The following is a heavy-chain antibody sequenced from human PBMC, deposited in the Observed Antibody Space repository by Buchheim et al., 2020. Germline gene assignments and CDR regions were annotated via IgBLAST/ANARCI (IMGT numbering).Heavy chain of an antibody. CDR1: GFTFSSYW. CDR2: IKQDGSEK. D-gene: IGHD3-3*01. V-gene: IGHV3-7*01. J-gene: IGHJ4*02. CDR3: ARVPPGYYDFWSGYFGVYFDY. Sequence: VQLVESGGGLVKPGGSLRLSCAASGFTFSSYWMSWVRQAPGKGLEWVANIKQDGSEKYYVDSVKGRFTISRDNAKNSLYLQMNSLRAEDTAVYYCARVPPGYYDFWSGYFGVYFDYWGQGTL.